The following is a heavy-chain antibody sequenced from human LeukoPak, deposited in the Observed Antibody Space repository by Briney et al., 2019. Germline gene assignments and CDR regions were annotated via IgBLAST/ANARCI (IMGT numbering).Heavy chain of an antibody. D-gene: IGHD5-24*01. CDR3: ARDLGYNYDY. CDR2: IYYSGST. V-gene: IGHV4-59*01. Sequence: SETLSLTCTVSGGSISSYYWSWIRQPPGKGLEWIGYIYYSGSTNYNPSFKSRVTISVDTSKNQFSLKLSSVTAADTAVYYCARDLGYNYDYWGQGTLVTVSS. CDR1: GGSISSYY. J-gene: IGHJ4*02.